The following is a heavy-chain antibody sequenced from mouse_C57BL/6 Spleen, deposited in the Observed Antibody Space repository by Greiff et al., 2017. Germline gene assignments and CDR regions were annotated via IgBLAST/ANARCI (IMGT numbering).Heavy chain of an antibody. V-gene: IGHV1-61*01. J-gene: IGHJ2*01. CDR3: AREAGYYFDY. Sequence: VQLQQPGAELVRPGSSVKLSCKASGYTFTSYWMDWVKQRPGQGLEWIGNIYPSDSETHYNQKFKDKATLTVDKSSSTAYMQLSSLTSEDAAVCYCAREAGYYFDYWGQGTTLTVSS. CDR1: GYTFTSYW. CDR2: IYPSDSET. D-gene: IGHD3-2*02.